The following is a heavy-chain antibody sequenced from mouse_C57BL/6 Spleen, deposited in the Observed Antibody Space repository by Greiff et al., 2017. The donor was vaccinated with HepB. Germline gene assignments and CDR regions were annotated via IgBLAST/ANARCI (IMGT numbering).Heavy chain of an antibody. V-gene: IGHV5-17*01. CDR3: ASPFYYDYDGYFDV. CDR1: GFTFSDYG. D-gene: IGHD2-4*01. J-gene: IGHJ1*03. Sequence: EVKLVESGGGLVKPGGSLKLSCAASGFTFSDYGMHWVRQAPEKGLEWVAYISSGSSTIYYADTVKGRFTISRDNAKNTLFLQMTSLRSEDTAMYYCASPFYYDYDGYFDVWGTGTTVTVSS. CDR2: ISSGSSTI.